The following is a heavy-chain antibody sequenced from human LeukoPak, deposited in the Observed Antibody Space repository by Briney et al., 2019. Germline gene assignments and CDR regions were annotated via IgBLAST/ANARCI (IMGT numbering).Heavy chain of an antibody. V-gene: IGHV4-38-2*02. Sequence: SETLSLTCTVSGYSISTGYYWGWIRQPPGKGLEWIASIYQSGSTYDNPSLKSRVTISVDTSKNQFSLKLSSVTAADTAVYYCARDSFIAAAGISGYGLDVWGKGPRSPSPQ. CDR2: IYQSGST. CDR3: ARDSFIAAAGISGYGLDV. J-gene: IGHJ6*01. CDR1: GYSISTGYY. D-gene: IGHD6-13*01.